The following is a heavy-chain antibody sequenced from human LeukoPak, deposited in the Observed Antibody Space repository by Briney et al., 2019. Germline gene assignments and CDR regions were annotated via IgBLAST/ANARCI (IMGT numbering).Heavy chain of an antibody. J-gene: IGHJ4*02. Sequence: GGSLRLSCAPSVLTFSIYDIRWVRQATGKGLEWVSSIGTAGDTYYAGSVKGRFTLSRENAKKSSYIQMNNLGVGDTAVYYCARGALGFDYWGQGSLVTVSS. CDR2: IGTAGDT. CDR1: VLTFSIYD. V-gene: IGHV3-13*04. CDR3: ARGALGFDY.